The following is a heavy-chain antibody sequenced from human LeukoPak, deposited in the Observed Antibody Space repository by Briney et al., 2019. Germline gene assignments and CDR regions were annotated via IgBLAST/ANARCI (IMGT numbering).Heavy chain of an antibody. CDR3: ARRFGYYYGSGSYGYYYYMDV. CDR2: IYYSGST. Sequence: SETLSLTCTVSGGSISSYYWSWIRQPPGKGLEWIGYIYYSGSTNYNPSLKSRVTISVDTSKNQFSLKLSSVTAADTAVYYCARRFGYYYGSGSYGYYYYMDVWGKGTTVTVSS. J-gene: IGHJ6*03. D-gene: IGHD3-10*01. V-gene: IGHV4-59*01. CDR1: GGSISSYY.